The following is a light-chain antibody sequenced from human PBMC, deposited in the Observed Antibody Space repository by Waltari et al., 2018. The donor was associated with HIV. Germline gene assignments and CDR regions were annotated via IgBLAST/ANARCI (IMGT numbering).Light chain of an antibody. Sequence: DIQVTKSPSSLSASVGDRVSMTCRASRDVTRYLNWFQQKPGGAPKLLIYAASSLQRGVPSRFSGSGSGTEFTLTINGVQPEDFATYYCQQSHSTTLTFGPGTKVDVK. CDR1: RDVTRY. V-gene: IGKV1-39*01. CDR3: QQSHSTTLT. J-gene: IGKJ3*01. CDR2: AAS.